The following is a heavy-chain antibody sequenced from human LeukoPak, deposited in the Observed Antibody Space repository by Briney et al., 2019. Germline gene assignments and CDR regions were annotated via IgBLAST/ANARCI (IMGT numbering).Heavy chain of an antibody. CDR3: AREGPYCSSTSCHDAFDI. J-gene: IGHJ3*02. V-gene: IGHV4-39*07. D-gene: IGHD2-2*01. CDR2: IYYSGST. Sequence: SETLSLTCTVSGGSISSSSYYWGWIRQPPGKGLEWIGSIYYSGSTYYNPSLKSRVTISVDTSKNQFSLKLSSVTAADTAVYYCAREGPYCSSTSCHDAFDIWGQGTMVTVSS. CDR1: GGSISSSSYY.